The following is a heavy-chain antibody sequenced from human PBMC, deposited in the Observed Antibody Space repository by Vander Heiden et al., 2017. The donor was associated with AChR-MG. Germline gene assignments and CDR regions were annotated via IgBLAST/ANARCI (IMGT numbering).Heavy chain of an antibody. Sequence: QVQLVESGGGVVQPGSSLRLSCAASGFTFSSYAMHWVRQAPGKGLEWVAVISYDGSNKYYADSVKGRFTISRDNSKNTLYLQMNSLRAEDTAVYYCARDLGEWGQGTLVTVSS. CDR2: ISYDGSNK. CDR3: ARDLGE. CDR1: GFTFSSYA. D-gene: IGHD3-10*01. J-gene: IGHJ4*02. V-gene: IGHV3-30-3*01.